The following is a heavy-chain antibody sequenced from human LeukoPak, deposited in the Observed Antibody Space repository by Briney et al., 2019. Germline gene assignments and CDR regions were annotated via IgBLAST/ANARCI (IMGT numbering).Heavy chain of an antibody. CDR2: INPSGGST. J-gene: IGHJ5*02. CDR1: GYTFTSYS. CDR3: ARDKDSSSWYDVGWFDP. Sequence: ASVKVSCKASGYTFTSYSMHWVRQAPGQGLEWMGIINPSGGSTSYAQKFQGRVTMTRDTSTSTVYMELSSLRSEDTAVYYCARDKDSSSWYDVGWFDPWGQGTLVTVSS. V-gene: IGHV1-46*01. D-gene: IGHD6-13*01.